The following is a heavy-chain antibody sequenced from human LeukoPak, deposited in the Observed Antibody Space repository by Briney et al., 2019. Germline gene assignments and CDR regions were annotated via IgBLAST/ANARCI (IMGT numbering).Heavy chain of an antibody. V-gene: IGHV4-4*02. CDR3: AIRSSCGCYYFDY. Sequence: SETLSLTCAVSGGSISSSNWWSWVRQPPGKGLEWIGEIYHSGSTNYNPSLKSRVTISVDKSKNQFSLKLSSVTAADTAVYYCAIRSSCGCYYFDYWGQGTLVTVSS. D-gene: IGHD6-19*01. CDR1: GGSISSSNW. J-gene: IGHJ4*02. CDR2: IYHSGST.